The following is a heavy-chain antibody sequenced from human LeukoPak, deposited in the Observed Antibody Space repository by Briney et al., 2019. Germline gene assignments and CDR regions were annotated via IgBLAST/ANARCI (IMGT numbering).Heavy chain of an antibody. V-gene: IGHV4-59*01. CDR2: IYYSGST. J-gene: IGHJ4*02. D-gene: IGHD1-14*01. CDR3: ARDTTAAFFFDY. CDR1: GGSISSYY. Sequence: PSETLSLTCTVSGGSISSYYWSWIRQPPGKGLEWIGYIYYSGSTNYNPSLKSRVTISVDTPKNQFSLKLSSVTAADTAVHYCARDTTAAFFFDYWGQGTLVTVSS.